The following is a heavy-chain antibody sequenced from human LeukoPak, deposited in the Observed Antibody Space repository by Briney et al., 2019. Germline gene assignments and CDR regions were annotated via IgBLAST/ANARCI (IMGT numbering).Heavy chain of an antibody. CDR2: ISSSGSTI. V-gene: IGHV3-11*01. CDR3: VRTAVAGSYYFDY. CDR1: GFTFSDYY. J-gene: IGHJ4*02. Sequence: GGSLRLSCAASGFTFSDYYMSWIRQAPGKGLEWVSYISSSGSTIYYADSVKGRFTISRDNAKNSLYLQMNSLRAEDTAVYYCVRTAVAGSYYFDYWGQGTLVTVSS. D-gene: IGHD6-19*01.